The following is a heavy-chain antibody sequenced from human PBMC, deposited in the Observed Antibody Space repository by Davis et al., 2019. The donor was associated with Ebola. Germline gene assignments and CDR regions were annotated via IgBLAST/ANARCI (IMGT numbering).Heavy chain of an antibody. Sequence: GESLKISCTASGFTFSNYAMNWVRQAPGKGLEWVAVISYDGSNEYYADSVKGRFTISRDNSKNTLYLQMNSLRPEDTAVYYCARDGNESSGYYGEYFQNWGQGTLVTVSS. V-gene: IGHV3-30-3*01. CDR3: ARDGNESSGYYGEYFQN. D-gene: IGHD3-22*01. J-gene: IGHJ1*01. CDR2: ISYDGSNE. CDR1: GFTFSNYA.